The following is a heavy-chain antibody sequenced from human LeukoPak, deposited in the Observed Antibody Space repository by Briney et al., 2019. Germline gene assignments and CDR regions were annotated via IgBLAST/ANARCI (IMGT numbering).Heavy chain of an antibody. CDR3: ARASGRFLEWLAFDY. J-gene: IGHJ4*02. Sequence: QTGGSLRLSCAASGFTVSSNYMSWVRQAPGKGLEWVSVIYSGGSTYYADSVKGRFTISRDNSKNTLYLQMNSLRAEDTAVYYCARASGRFLEWLAFDYWGQGTLVTVPS. D-gene: IGHD3-3*01. CDR2: IYSGGST. CDR1: GFTVSSNY. V-gene: IGHV3-53*01.